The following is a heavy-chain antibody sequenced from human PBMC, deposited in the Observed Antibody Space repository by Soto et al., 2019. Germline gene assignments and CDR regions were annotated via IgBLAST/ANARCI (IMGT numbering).Heavy chain of an antibody. D-gene: IGHD3-22*01. CDR1: GGSFSGYY. Sequence: SETLSLTCADYGGSFSGYYWSWIRQPPGKGLEWIGEINHSGSTNYNPSLKSRVTISVDTSKNQFSLKLSSVTAADTAVYYCARAVDYYDSSITYWGQGTLVTVSS. J-gene: IGHJ4*02. V-gene: IGHV4-34*01. CDR3: ARAVDYYDSSITY. CDR2: INHSGST.